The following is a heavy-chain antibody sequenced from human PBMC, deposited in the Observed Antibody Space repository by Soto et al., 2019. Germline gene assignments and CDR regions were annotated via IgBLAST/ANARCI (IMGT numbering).Heavy chain of an antibody. CDR1: GFTFSSYA. Sequence: EVQLLESGGGLVQPGGSLRLSCAASGFTFSSYAMSWVRQAPGKGLEWVSAISGSGGSTYYADSVKGRFTISRDNSKNTLYLQMNTLRAEDTAVYYCAKENGYSSSWFEFDYWRQGTLVTVSS. J-gene: IGHJ4*02. D-gene: IGHD6-13*01. V-gene: IGHV3-23*01. CDR3: AKENGYSSSWFEFDY. CDR2: ISGSGGST.